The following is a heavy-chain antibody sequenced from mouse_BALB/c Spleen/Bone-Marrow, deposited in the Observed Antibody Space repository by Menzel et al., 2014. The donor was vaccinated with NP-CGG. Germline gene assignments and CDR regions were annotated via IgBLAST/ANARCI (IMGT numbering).Heavy chain of an antibody. J-gene: IGHJ4*01. V-gene: IGHV1S81*02. CDR2: INPSNGGT. D-gene: IGHD5-1*01. Sequence: QVQLKEPGAELVKPGASAKLSCTASGYTFTSYYMYWVKQRPGQGLEWIGEINPSNGGTNFNEKFKSRATLTVDKSSSTAYMQLSSLTSEDSAVYYCTRLPHWGQGTSVTVSS. CDR1: GYTFTSYY. CDR3: TRLPH.